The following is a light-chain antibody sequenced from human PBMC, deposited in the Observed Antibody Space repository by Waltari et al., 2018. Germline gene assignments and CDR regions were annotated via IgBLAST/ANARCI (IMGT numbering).Light chain of an antibody. J-gene: IGKJ1*01. CDR2: WAS. Sequence: DIVMTQSPAFLAVSLGERAPINCKSSQSVLYNSNDKNYLAWYQQKPGQPPKLLIYWASTRQSGVPDRFSGSGSGTDCTLTINSLQAEDVAVYYCQQYDSRRTFGRGTRVEIK. CDR1: QSVLYNSNDKNY. V-gene: IGKV4-1*01. CDR3: QQYDSRRT.